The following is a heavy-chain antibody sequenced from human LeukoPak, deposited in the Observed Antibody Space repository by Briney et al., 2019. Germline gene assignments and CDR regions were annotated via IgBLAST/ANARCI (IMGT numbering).Heavy chain of an antibody. D-gene: IGHD3-16*01. CDR1: GGSITSRNYY. J-gene: IGHJ4*02. V-gene: IGHV4-39*01. Sequence: PSETLSLTCTVSGGSITSRNYYWGWIRQPPGKGLEWIGSMWHSGSTYYNPSSTSRVTVSVDTSKNQFSLRLSSVTAADTAVYYCARQPWGFLYYCDHWGQGTLVTVSS. CDR2: MWHSGST. CDR3: ARQPWGFLYYCDH.